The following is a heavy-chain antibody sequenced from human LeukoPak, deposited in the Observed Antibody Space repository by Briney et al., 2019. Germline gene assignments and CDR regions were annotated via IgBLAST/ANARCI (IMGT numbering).Heavy chain of an antibody. Sequence: AGGSLRLSCAASGFTFSSYGMHWVRQAPGKGLEWVAFIRYDGSNKYYADSVKGRFTLSRDNSKNTLYLQMNSLRAEDTAVYYCAKRETVTSPMDVWGKGTTVTVSS. CDR3: AKRETVTSPMDV. CDR1: GFTFSSYG. J-gene: IGHJ6*03. V-gene: IGHV3-30*02. D-gene: IGHD4-11*01. CDR2: IRYDGSNK.